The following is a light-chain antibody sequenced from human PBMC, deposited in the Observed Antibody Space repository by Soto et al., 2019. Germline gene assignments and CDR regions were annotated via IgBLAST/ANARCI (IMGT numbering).Light chain of an antibody. CDR2: EVS. V-gene: IGLV2-8*01. CDR3: SSYAGSNNLL. Sequence: QSALTQPPSASGSPGQSVIISCIGTSSDVGAYNYVSWYQQHPDKAPKLMIYEVSKRPSGVPDRFSGSKSGNTASLTVSGLQAEDEADYYCSSYAGSNNLLFGGGTKHTVL. J-gene: IGLJ2*01. CDR1: SSDVGAYNY.